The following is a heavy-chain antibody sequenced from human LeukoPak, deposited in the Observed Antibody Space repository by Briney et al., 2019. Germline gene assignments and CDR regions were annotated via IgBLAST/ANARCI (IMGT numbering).Heavy chain of an antibody. CDR3: ARSRYYDFWSGYYSDY. CDR1: GGSISSGGYY. Sequence: SQTLSLTCTVSGGSISSGGYYWSWIRQPPGKGLEWIGEINHSGSTNYNPSLKSRVTISVDTSKNQFSLKLSSVTAADTAVYYCARSRYYDFWSGYYSDYWGQGTLVTVSS. CDR2: INHSGST. D-gene: IGHD3-3*01. J-gene: IGHJ4*02. V-gene: IGHV4-30-2*01.